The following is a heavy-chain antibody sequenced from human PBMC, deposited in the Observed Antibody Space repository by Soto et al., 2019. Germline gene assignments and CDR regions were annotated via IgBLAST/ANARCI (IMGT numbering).Heavy chain of an antibody. D-gene: IGHD3-22*01. CDR1: GGSISSSNW. CDR2: IYHSGSS. CDR3: AIDGVSGYYYVH. V-gene: IGHV4-4*02. Sequence: QVQLQESGPGLVKPSGTLSLTCAVSGGSISSSNWWCWVRQPPGKGREWIGEIYHSGSSNYNPSLKRRVTISVDKSTNQFSLKLSSVTAADTAVYYCAIDGVSGYYYVHWGQGTLVTVSS. J-gene: IGHJ4*02.